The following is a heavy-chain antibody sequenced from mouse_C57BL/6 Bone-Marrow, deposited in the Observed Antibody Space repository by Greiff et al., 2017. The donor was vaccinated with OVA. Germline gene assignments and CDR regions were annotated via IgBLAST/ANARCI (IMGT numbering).Heavy chain of an antibody. CDR1: GYTFTSSG. Sequence: VKLVESGAELARPGASVKLSCKASGYTFTSSGISWVKQRTGQGLEWIGEIYPRSGNTYYNEKFKGKATLTADKSSSTAYMELRSLTSEDSAVYFCGIYYYGSSRGDYFDYWGQGTTLTVSS. CDR3: GIYYYGSSRGDYFDY. V-gene: IGHV1-81*01. CDR2: IYPRSGNT. J-gene: IGHJ2*01. D-gene: IGHD1-1*01.